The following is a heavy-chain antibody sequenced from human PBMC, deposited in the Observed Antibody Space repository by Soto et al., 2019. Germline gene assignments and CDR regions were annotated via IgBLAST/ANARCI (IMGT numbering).Heavy chain of an antibody. CDR2: IFSNDEK. V-gene: IGHV2-26*01. D-gene: IGHD1-26*01. CDR1: GFSLSNAGMG. CDR3: ARRLVGATTSYFDY. J-gene: IGHJ4*02. Sequence: QVTLKESGPVLVKPTETLTLTCTVSGFSLSNAGMGVSWIRQPPGTALECLAQIFSNDEKSYSTSLKSRLTISKDTSKSQVVLTMTNMYPVDTATYYCARRLVGATTSYFDYWGQGTLVTVSS.